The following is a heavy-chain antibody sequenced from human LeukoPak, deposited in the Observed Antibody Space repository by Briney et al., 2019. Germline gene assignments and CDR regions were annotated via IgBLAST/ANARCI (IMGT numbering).Heavy chain of an antibody. Sequence: GGSLRLSCAASGFTFSSYSMNWVRQAPGKGLEWVSYISSSSSTIYYADSVKGRFTISRDNAKNSLYLQMNSLRTEDTALYHCARLKGGNHFDFWGQGTLVTVSS. V-gene: IGHV3-48*04. J-gene: IGHJ4*02. CDR2: ISSSSSTI. D-gene: IGHD1-26*01. CDR3: ARLKGGNHFDF. CDR1: GFTFSSYS.